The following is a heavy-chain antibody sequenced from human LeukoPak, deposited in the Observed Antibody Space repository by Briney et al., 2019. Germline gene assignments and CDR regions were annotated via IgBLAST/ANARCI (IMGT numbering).Heavy chain of an antibody. D-gene: IGHD5/OR15-5a*01. CDR2: INYSGST. Sequence: SETLSLTCTVSGDSISSTTYLWTWIRQPPGKGLEWIATINYSGSTYYNVSLRSRLTTSIDTSNNQFSLNLRSVTAADTAAYYCAVYSVSSGRFDPWGQGTRVTVSS. CDR1: GDSISSTTYL. V-gene: IGHV4-39*01. J-gene: IGHJ5*02. CDR3: AVYSVSSGRFDP.